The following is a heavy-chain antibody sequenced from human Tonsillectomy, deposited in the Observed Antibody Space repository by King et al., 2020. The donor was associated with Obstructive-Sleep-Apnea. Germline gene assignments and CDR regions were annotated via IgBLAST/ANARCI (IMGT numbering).Heavy chain of an antibody. V-gene: IGHV3-48*04. Sequence: VQLVESGGGLVQPGGSLRLSCAASGFTFSSYSMNWVRQAPGKGLEWVSYISGSTSTIYYAGSVKGRFTISRDNAKNSLNLQMNSLRGEDTAVYYCARVGQSGYWGQGTLVTVSS. D-gene: IGHD6-25*01. J-gene: IGHJ4*02. CDR2: ISGSTSTI. CDR1: GFTFSSYS. CDR3: ARVGQSGY.